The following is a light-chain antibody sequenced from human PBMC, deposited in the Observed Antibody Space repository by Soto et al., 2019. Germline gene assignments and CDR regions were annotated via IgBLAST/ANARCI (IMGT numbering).Light chain of an antibody. CDR1: QTISNY. CDR3: QQYYIYAT. J-gene: IGKJ1*01. V-gene: IGKV1-5*03. Sequence: DIQMTQSPSTLSASVGDRVTITCRASQTISNYLTWYQQRPGKAPKLLIYRSSILQNGVQSRFSGSGSGTEFTLTISSLQPDDFATYYCQQYYIYATFGQGTRVEI. CDR2: RSS.